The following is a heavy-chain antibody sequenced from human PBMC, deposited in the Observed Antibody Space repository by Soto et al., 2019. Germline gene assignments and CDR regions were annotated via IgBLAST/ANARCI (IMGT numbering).Heavy chain of an antibody. Sequence: VSCKASGYTFTTHAMHWVRQAPGQSLEWLGWINGGTGQTKHSQRFQGRVNLTRDTSASTAYMELNSLRSEETAVYYCARGKGMEENYYYYGLDIWGQGTTVTVSS. CDR3: ARGKGMEENYYYYGLDI. CDR2: INGGTGQT. V-gene: IGHV1-3*01. CDR1: GYTFTTHA. D-gene: IGHD1-1*01. J-gene: IGHJ6*02.